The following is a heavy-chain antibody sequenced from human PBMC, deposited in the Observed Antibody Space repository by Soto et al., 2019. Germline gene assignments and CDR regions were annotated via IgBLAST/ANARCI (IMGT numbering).Heavy chain of an antibody. V-gene: IGHV1-24*01. Sequence: QVHLVQSGAEVKKPGASVKVSCKVSGHTLTELSMHWVRQAPGKGLEWMGGFDPEDGETISAQNFQGRVTLTEDTSTDSTYLELSSLRSEDTAVYYCAAGGTRWLHSPFDYWGQGTLITIS. CDR3: AAGGTRWLHSPFDY. CDR1: GHTLTELS. CDR2: FDPEDGET. D-gene: IGHD1-1*01. J-gene: IGHJ4*02.